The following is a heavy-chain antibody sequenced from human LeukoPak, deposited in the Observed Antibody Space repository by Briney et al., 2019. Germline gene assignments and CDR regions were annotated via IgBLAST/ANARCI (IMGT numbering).Heavy chain of an antibody. J-gene: IGHJ3*02. D-gene: IGHD7-27*01. CDR1: GYTFTSYY. Sequence: ASVKVSCKASGYTFTSYYMRWVRQAPGQGLEWMGIINPSGSNTNYAQKFQGRVAMTRDTSTSTVYMELSSLRSDDTAVYYCARGQGSNWGPFDIWGQGTMVTVSS. CDR2: INPSGSNT. CDR3: ARGQGSNWGPFDI. V-gene: IGHV1-46*01.